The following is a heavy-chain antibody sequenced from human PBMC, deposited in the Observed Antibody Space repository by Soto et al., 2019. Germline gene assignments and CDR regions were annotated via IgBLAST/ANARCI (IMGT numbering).Heavy chain of an antibody. CDR1: GFTFSSYA. D-gene: IGHD6-13*01. Sequence: GGSLRSSFAASGFTFSSYAMRWVRQAPGKVLDLVSASSGSGVSTYYADSVKGRFTISRDNSNNTLYLQMNSLRAEDTAVYYWAKDSSSWYLGYYYYGMEVWCQGTTVNVSS. CDR2: SSGSGVST. V-gene: IGHV3-23*01. J-gene: IGHJ6*02. CDR3: AKDSSSWYLGYYYYGMEV.